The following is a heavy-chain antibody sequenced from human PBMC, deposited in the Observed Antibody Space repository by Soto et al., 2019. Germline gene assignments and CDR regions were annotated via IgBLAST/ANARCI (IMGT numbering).Heavy chain of an antibody. CDR3: ARYAKMSLYGMDV. J-gene: IGHJ6*02. Sequence: GGSLRLSCAASGFTFSSYGMHWVRQAPGKGLEWVSVISYDGSNKYYVDSVKGRFTISRDNAKNSLYLQMNSLRDEDTAVYYCARYAKMSLYGMDVWGQGTTVTVSS. CDR1: GFTFSSYG. CDR2: ISYDGSNK. V-gene: IGHV3-30*03.